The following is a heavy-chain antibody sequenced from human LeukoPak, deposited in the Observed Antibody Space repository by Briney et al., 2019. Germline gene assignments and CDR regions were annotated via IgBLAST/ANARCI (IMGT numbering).Heavy chain of an antibody. J-gene: IGHJ4*02. D-gene: IGHD3-22*01. V-gene: IGHV1-2*02. CDR1: GYTFTGYY. CDR2: INPNSGGT. CDR3: ARGDTYYYDSSGYPQVPQY. Sequence: ASVKVSCKASGYTFTGYYMHWVRQAPGQGLEWMGWINPNSGGTNYAQKFQGRVTMTRDTSISTAYMELSRLRSDDTAVYYCARGDTYYYDSSGYPQVPQYWGQGTLVTVSS.